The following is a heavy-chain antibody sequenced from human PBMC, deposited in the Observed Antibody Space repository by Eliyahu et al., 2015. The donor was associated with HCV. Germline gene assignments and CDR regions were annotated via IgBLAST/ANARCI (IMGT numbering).Heavy chain of an antibody. Sequence: QVQLQQWGAGLLKPSETLSLTCAVYGGSFSGYYWSWIRQPPGKGLEWIGEINHSGSTNYNPSLKSRVTISVDTSKNQFSLKLSSVTAADTAVYYCARGRLAAAGHTRTRPYYMDVWGKGTTVTVSS. CDR3: ARGRLAAAGHTRTRPYYMDV. CDR2: INHSGST. V-gene: IGHV4-34*01. D-gene: IGHD6-13*01. J-gene: IGHJ6*03. CDR1: GGSFSGYY.